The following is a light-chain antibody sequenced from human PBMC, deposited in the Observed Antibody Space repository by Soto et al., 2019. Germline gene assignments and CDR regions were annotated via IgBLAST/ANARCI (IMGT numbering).Light chain of an antibody. V-gene: IGKV3-20*01. J-gene: IGKJ3*01. CDR1: ESVASPN. CDR3: QQDGSSPST. CDR2: SAS. Sequence: EVVLKNSPATLSLSPGESATLSCRASESVASPNLAWYQQKPGQAPRLLFYSASRRATGVPDRFSGSGSGTDFTLTISRLEPEDFAVYYCQQDGSSPSTFGPGTKVDI.